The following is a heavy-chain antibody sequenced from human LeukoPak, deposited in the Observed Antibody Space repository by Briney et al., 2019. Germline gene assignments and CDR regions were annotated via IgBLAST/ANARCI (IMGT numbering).Heavy chain of an antibody. CDR2: IKQDRSEK. Sequence: PGGSLRLSCAASGFTFSNYWMSWVRQAPGKGLEWVANIKQDRSEKYYVDSVKGRFTISRDNAKNSLYLQMNSLRPEDTAVYYGGGGREAGKRGPYYFDYWGQGTLVTVSS. CDR1: GFTFSNYW. CDR3: GGGREAGKRGPYYFDY. V-gene: IGHV3-7*03. J-gene: IGHJ4*02. D-gene: IGHD3-16*01.